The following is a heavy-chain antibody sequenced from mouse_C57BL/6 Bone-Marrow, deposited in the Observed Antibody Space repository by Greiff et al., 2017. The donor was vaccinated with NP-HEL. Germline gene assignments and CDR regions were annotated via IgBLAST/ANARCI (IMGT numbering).Heavy chain of an antibody. CDR3: ARHAAYYSNYDWYFDV. Sequence: EVKLVESGGGLVQPGESLKLSCESNEYEFPSHDMSWVRKTPEKRPELVAAINSDGGSTYYPDTMSRRFIISRDNTKKTLYLQMSSLRSEDTALYYCARHAAYYSNYDWYFDVWGTGTTVTVSS. V-gene: IGHV5-2*01. CDR2: INSDGGST. J-gene: IGHJ1*03. D-gene: IGHD2-5*01. CDR1: EYEFPSHD.